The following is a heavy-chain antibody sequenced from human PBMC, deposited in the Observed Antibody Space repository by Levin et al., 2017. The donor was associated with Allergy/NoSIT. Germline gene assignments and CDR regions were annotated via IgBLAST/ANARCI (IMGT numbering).Heavy chain of an antibody. CDR2: INHSGST. D-gene: IGHD6-19*01. J-gene: IGHJ6*02. Sequence: PSETLSLTCAVYGGSFSGYYWSWIRQPPGKGLEWIGEINHSGSTNYNPSLKSRVTISVDTSKNQFSLKLSSVTAADTAVYYCARVEYSSGSYYYYYGMDVWGQGTTVTVSS. CDR1: GGSFSGYY. CDR3: ARVEYSSGSYYYYYGMDV. V-gene: IGHV4-34*01.